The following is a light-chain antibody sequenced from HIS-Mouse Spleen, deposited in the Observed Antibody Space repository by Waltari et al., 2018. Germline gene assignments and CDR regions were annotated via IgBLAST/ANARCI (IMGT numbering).Light chain of an antibody. J-gene: IGLJ2*01. CDR2: QGS. CDR3: QAWDSSTVV. CDR1: KLGDKY. Sequence: SYELTQPPSVSVSPGQTASITCSGDKLGDKYACRYQQKPGQSPVLVTYQGSKRASGFPRRFSGSPARNAATMTISGTPAMDEADYYCQAWDSSTVVFGGGTKLTVL. V-gene: IGLV3-1*01.